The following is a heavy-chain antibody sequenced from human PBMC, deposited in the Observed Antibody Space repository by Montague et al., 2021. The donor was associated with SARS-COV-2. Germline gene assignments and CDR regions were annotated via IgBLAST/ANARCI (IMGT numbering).Heavy chain of an antibody. V-gene: IGHV3-23*03. Sequence: YLRLSCAASGFTFSNSPMSWVRQAPGKGLDWVSVIHSAGRGTYYADSVQGRFTISRDNLKNTVYLQMNSLRDVDTALYYCAKVGDILTGYSPINLDAWGQGTLVVVSS. CDR2: IHSAGRGT. CDR1: GFTFSNSP. J-gene: IGHJ5*02. D-gene: IGHD3-9*01. CDR3: AKVGDILTGYSPINLDA.